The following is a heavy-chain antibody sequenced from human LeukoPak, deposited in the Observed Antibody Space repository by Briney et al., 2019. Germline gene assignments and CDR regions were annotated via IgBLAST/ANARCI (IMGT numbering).Heavy chain of an antibody. Sequence: SSVTVSCKASGYTFTSYYMHWLRQPPGQGLEWMGIINLSGGSTRYAHKFQGRVTMTIDTSTSKVYMDLNGLRSEDKAADVCARRITFGGVFGEEFWGQGTLVSVS. J-gene: IGHJ4*02. V-gene: IGHV1-46*01. D-gene: IGHD3-16*02. CDR1: GYTFTSYY. CDR2: INLSGGST. CDR3: ARRITFGGVFGEEF.